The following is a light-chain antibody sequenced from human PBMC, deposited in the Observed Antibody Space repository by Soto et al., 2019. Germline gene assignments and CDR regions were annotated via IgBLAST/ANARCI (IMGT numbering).Light chain of an antibody. CDR1: SSNIGAGYD. CDR2: GNS. V-gene: IGLV1-40*01. CDR3: QSYDSSLSGLDVV. J-gene: IGLJ2*01. Sequence: QTVVTQPPSVSGAPGQRVTISCTGSSSNIGAGYDVHWYQQLPGTAPKLLIYGNSNRPSGVPERFSGSKSGTSASLAITGLQAEDEADYYCQSYDSSLSGLDVVFGGGTKLTVL.